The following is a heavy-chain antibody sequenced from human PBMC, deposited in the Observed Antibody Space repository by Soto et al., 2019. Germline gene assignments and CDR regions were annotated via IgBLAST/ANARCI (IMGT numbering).Heavy chain of an antibody. V-gene: IGHV3-33*01. CDR3: AREWADIVVVVADTTGDAFDI. Sequence: QVQLVESGGGVVQPGRSLRLSCAASGFTFSSYGMHWVRQAPGKGLEWVAVIWYDGSNKYYADSLKGRFTISRDNFNNTLYLQMNSLRAEYTAVYYCAREWADIVVVVADTTGDAFDIWGQGTMVTVSS. J-gene: IGHJ3*02. CDR1: GFTFSSYG. D-gene: IGHD2-15*01. CDR2: IWYDGSNK.